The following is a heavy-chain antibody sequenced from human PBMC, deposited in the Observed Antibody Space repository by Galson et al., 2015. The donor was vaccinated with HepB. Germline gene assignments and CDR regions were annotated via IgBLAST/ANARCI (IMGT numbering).Heavy chain of an antibody. J-gene: IGHJ3*01. Sequence: SLRLSCAASGFTFSSYAMHWVRQAPGKGLEWVAVISYDGSNKYYADSVKGRFTISRDNSKNTLYLQMNSLRAEDTAVYYCARAFETYYDFWSGYRSADAFDVWGQGTMVTVSS. D-gene: IGHD3-3*01. CDR2: ISYDGSNK. CDR3: ARAFETYYDFWSGYRSADAFDV. V-gene: IGHV3-30*04. CDR1: GFTFSSYA.